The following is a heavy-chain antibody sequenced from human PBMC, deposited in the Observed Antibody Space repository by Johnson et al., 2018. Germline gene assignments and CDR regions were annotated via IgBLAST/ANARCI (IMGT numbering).Heavy chain of an antibody. CDR3: GRDGLITSGSYAFDI. Sequence: VQLVQSGGGLVKPGGSLRLSCAASEFTFSSYVMNWVRQAPGKGLEWVSSISSRSSYIYYTDSVKGRFTISRDNPKNSLYLQMNSLRAEATAVYYLGRDGLITSGSYAFDIWGQGTMVTVSS. D-gene: IGHD1-26*01. CDR1: EFTFSSYV. J-gene: IGHJ3*02. CDR2: ISSRSSYI. V-gene: IGHV3-21*01.